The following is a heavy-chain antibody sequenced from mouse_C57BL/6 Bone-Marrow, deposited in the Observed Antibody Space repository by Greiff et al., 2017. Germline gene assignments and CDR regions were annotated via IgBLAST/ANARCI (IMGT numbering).Heavy chain of an antibody. Sequence: EVQRVESGGGLVKPGGSLKLSCAASGFTFSDYGMHWVRQAPEKGLEWVAYISSGSSTIYYAATVKGRFTISRDNAKNTLFLQMTSLRSEDTAMYYCARGYSNYFAWFAYWGQGTLVTVSA. CDR2: ISSGSSTI. CDR1: GFTFSDYG. D-gene: IGHD2-5*01. J-gene: IGHJ3*01. CDR3: ARGYSNYFAWFAY. V-gene: IGHV5-17*01.